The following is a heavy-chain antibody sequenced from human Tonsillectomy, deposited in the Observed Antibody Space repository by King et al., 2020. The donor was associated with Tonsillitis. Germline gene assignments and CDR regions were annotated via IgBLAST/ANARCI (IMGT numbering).Heavy chain of an antibody. J-gene: IGHJ3*01. CDR1: EFTFSSYA. V-gene: IGHV3-23*04. CDR3: AKDHRSPWGALDL. D-gene: IGHD7-27*01. Sequence: VQLVESGGDLVQPGGSLRLSCEASEFTFSSYAMSWVRQVPRKGLEWVSTIGGGGGTYYADSVKGRFTISRDNSKNTVYLQMNSLRADDTALYYCAKDHRSPWGALDLRGQGTMVTVSS. CDR2: IGGGGGT.